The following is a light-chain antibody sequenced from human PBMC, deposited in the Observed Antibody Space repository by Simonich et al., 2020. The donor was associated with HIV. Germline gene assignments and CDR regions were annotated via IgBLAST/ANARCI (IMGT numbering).Light chain of an antibody. Sequence: DIVMTQSPDPLAVSLGERATINCKSSRSVLYSSNNKNYLAWYQQKPGQPPKLLIYWASTRESGVPDRFSASGSGTDFTLTISSLQAEDVAFYYCQQYYSTPPTFGQGTKVEIK. CDR2: WAS. CDR1: RSVLYSSNNKNY. J-gene: IGKJ1*01. V-gene: IGKV4-1*01. CDR3: QQYYSTPPT.